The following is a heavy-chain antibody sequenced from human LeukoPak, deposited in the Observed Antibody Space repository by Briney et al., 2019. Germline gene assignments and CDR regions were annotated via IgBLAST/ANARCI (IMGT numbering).Heavy chain of an antibody. CDR3: ARCQNDYGDPHFDY. CDR2: IYHSGST. CDR1: DYSISSTYY. J-gene: IGHJ4*02. V-gene: IGHV4-38-2*02. D-gene: IGHD4-17*01. Sequence: PSETLSLTCTVSDYSISSTYYWGWIRQPPGKGLEWIGSIYHSGSTYYNPSLKSRVTISVDTSRNQFSLKLSSVTAADTAVYYCARCQNDYGDPHFDYWGQGTLVTVSS.